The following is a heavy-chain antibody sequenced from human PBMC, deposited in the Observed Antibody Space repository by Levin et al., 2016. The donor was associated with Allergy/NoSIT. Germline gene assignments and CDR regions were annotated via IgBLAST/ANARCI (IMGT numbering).Heavy chain of an antibody. D-gene: IGHD1-1*01. V-gene: IGHV4-34*01. Sequence: WIRQPPGKGLEWIGEINHSGSTNYNPSLKSRVTISVDTSKNQFSLKLSSVTAADTAVYYCARARNDESLSPWGQGTLVTVSS. CDR3: ARARNDESLSP. J-gene: IGHJ5*02. CDR2: INHSGST.